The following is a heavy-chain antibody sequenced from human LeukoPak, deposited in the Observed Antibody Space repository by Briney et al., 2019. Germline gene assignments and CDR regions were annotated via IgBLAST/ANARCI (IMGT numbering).Heavy chain of an antibody. CDR3: ARRGTTYCTVDSCHPNWFDP. Sequence: GGSLRLSCAASGFTFSDYYMTWIRQAPGRGLEWISYINGSSSDTKYTDSVKGRFTISRDNAKNSVYLLMNSLRAEDTAVYYCARRGTTYCTVDSCHPNWFDPWGQGTLVTVSS. CDR2: INGSSSDT. V-gene: IGHV3-11*03. J-gene: IGHJ5*02. CDR1: GFTFSDYY. D-gene: IGHD2-15*01.